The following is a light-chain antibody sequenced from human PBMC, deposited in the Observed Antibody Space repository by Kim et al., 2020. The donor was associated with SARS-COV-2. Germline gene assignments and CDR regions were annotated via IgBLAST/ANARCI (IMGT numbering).Light chain of an antibody. Sequence: EIALTQSPGTLSLSPGERATLSCRASQSVRSNYLAWYQQKPGQAPRLLIYDASSRATGIPDRFSGSGSGTDFTLAISRLEPEDFAVYYCQQSGSSPRTFGQGTKVEIK. CDR1: QSVRSNY. J-gene: IGKJ1*01. V-gene: IGKV3-20*01. CDR3: QQSGSSPRT. CDR2: DAS.